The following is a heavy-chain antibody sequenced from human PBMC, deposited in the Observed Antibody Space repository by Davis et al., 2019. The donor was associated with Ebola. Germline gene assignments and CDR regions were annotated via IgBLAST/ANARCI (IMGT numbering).Heavy chain of an antibody. Sequence: ASVKVSCKASGYTFTSYAMHWVRQAPGQRLEWMGWINAGNGNTKYSQKFQGRVTITRDTSASTAYMELSSLRSEDTAVYYCARLSFYDPDGFDYWGQGTLVTVSS. CDR3: ARLSFYDPDGFDY. V-gene: IGHV1-3*01. D-gene: IGHD2/OR15-2a*01. CDR2: INAGNGNT. J-gene: IGHJ4*02. CDR1: GYTFTSYA.